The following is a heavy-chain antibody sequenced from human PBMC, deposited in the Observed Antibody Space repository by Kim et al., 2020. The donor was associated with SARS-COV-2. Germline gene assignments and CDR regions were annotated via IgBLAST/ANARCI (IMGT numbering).Heavy chain of an antibody. Sequence: GGSLRLSCAASGFTFDDYAMHWVRQAPGKGLEWVSLISGDGGSTYYADSVKGRFTISRDNSKNSLYLQMNSLRTEDTALYYCAKDTGYSGYDYSDYWGQGTLVTVSS. CDR3: AKDTGYSGYDYSDY. V-gene: IGHV3-43*02. J-gene: IGHJ4*02. CDR1: GFTFDDYA. D-gene: IGHD5-12*01. CDR2: ISGDGGST.